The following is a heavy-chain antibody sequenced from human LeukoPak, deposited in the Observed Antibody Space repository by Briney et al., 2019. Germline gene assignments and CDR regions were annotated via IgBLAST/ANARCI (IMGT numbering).Heavy chain of an antibody. CDR2: ISYSGST. D-gene: IGHD3-10*01. CDR3: ATYYASGSYFDY. CDR1: GGSISSGTYY. J-gene: IGHJ4*02. V-gene: IGHV4-39*02. Sequence: SETLSLTCTVSGGSISSGTYYWGWIRQPPGKGLEWIGSISYSGSTYYNPSHESRVTISVDTSKNHFSLNLTSVTAADTAEYYCATYYASGSYFDYWGQGILVTVSS.